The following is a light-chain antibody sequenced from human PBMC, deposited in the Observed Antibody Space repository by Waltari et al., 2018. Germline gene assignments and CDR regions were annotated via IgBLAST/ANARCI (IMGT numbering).Light chain of an antibody. Sequence: QSALTQPASVSGSPGQSLTIPCSGTGSYVGSYNLVSWYQQHPGKAPKLIIYEVNMRPSGVSDRFSGSKSGVTASLTISGLQAEDEAVYFCCSFATNSIVIFGGGTKLTVL. CDR1: GSYVGSYNL. CDR2: EVN. V-gene: IGLV2-23*02. J-gene: IGLJ2*01. CDR3: CSFATNSIVI.